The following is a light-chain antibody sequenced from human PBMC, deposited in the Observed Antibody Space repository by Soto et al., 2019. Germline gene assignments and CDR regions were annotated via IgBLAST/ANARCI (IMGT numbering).Light chain of an antibody. CDR3: SSFTRSSTDV. CDR1: SSDIGGYNF. CDR2: EVN. Sequence: QSVLTQPASVSGSPGQSITISCTGTSSDIGGYNFVSWYQQHPGRAPKVMIYEVNNRPSGVSNRFSGSKSGNTASLTISGLQAEDEADYYCSSFTRSSTDVFGSGTKLTVL. V-gene: IGLV2-14*01. J-gene: IGLJ1*01.